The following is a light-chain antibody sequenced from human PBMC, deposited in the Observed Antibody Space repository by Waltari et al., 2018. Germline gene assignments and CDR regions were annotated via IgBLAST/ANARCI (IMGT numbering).Light chain of an antibody. J-gene: IGLJ3*02. CDR3: QVWDSSSDRV. CDR2: DDS. V-gene: IGLV3-21*02. CDR1: NIGSKS. Sequence: SYVLTQPPSVSVAPGQTARITCGGNNIGSKSVHWYQQKPGQAPVLVVYDDSDRPSGMPERFSGSNSGNTATLTISRVEAGDEADYYCQVWDSSSDRVFGGGTKLTVL.